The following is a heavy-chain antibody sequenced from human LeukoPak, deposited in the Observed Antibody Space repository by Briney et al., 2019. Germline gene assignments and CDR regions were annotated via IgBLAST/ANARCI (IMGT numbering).Heavy chain of an antibody. CDR2: IYYSGST. J-gene: IGHJ4*02. CDR1: GXSISSSSYY. V-gene: IGHV4-39*01. Sequence: PSETLSLTCTVSGXSISSSSYYWGWIRQPPGKGLEWIGSIYYSGSTYYNPSLKSRVTISVDTSKNQFSLKLSSVTAADTAVYYCARRPILRLGELSPFDYWGQGTLVTVSS. CDR3: ARRPILRLGELSPFDY. D-gene: IGHD3-16*02.